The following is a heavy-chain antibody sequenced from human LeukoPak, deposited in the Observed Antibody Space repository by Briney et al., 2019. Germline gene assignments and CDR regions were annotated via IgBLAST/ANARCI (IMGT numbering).Heavy chain of an antibody. J-gene: IGHJ5*02. CDR2: INAGNGNT. CDR3: ARDLGGDSSDVMYNWFDP. CDR1: GYTFTSYA. V-gene: IGHV1-3*01. Sequence: ASMKVSCKASGYTFTSYAMHWVRQAPGQRLEWMGWINAGNGNTKYSQKFQGRVTITRDTSASTAYMELSSLRSEDTAVYYCARDLGGDSSDVMYNWFDPWGQGTLVTVSS. D-gene: IGHD3-22*01.